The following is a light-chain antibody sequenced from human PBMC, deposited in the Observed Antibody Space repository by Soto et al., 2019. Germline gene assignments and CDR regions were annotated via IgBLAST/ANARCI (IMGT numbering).Light chain of an antibody. CDR2: GAS. CDR1: QSVSSSY. J-gene: IGKJ1*01. Sequence: EIVLPQSPGALSLSPGERATLSCRASQSVSSSYFAWYQQKPGQAPRLVIYGASSRATGIPDRFSGSGSGTDFTLTISRLEPEDFAVYYCQQYGSSPRTFGQGTEVEIK. V-gene: IGKV3-20*01. CDR3: QQYGSSPRT.